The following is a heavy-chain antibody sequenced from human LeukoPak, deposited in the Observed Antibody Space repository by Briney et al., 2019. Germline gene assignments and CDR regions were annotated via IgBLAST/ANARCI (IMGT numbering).Heavy chain of an antibody. CDR1: GESVTSNAAA. D-gene: IGHD2-15*01. V-gene: IGHV6-1*01. CDR3: AHGDIYFDY. J-gene: IGHJ4*02. Sequence: SQTLSLTCVISGESVTSNAAAWNWIRQSPSRGLEWLGRTYSRSEWYYDYAVSVRGRITINPDTSKNQFSLHLTSVTPEDTAVYYCAHGDIYFDYWGQGTLITVSS. CDR2: TYSRSEWYY.